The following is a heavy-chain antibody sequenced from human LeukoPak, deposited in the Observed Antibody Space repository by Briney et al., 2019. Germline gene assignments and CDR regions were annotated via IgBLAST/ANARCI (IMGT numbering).Heavy chain of an antibody. CDR2: IKQDGSEK. D-gene: IGHD4-17*01. Sequence: PGGSPRLSCVASGFTFTRYWMSWVRQAPGKGLEWVANIKQDGSEKHYVDSVKGRFTISRDSARNSVYLQMNSLSDDDTAVYYCARDGDYIMPPFDYWGQGILVTVSS. CDR3: ARDGDYIMPPFDY. J-gene: IGHJ4*02. V-gene: IGHV3-7*01. CDR1: GFTFTRYW.